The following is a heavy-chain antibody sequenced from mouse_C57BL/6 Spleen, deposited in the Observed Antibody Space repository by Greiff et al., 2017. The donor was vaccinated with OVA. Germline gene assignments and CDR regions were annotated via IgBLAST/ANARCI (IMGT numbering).Heavy chain of an antibody. CDR2: ISSGGDYI. Sequence: DVMLVESGEGLVKPGGSLKLSCAASGFTFSSYAMSWVRQTPEKRLEWVAYISSGGDYIYYADTVKGRFTISRDNARNTLYLQMSSLKSEDTAMYYCTREDYGSSPHYAMDYWGQGTSVTVSS. CDR3: TREDYGSSPHYAMDY. V-gene: IGHV5-9-1*02. D-gene: IGHD1-1*01. J-gene: IGHJ4*01. CDR1: GFTFSSYA.